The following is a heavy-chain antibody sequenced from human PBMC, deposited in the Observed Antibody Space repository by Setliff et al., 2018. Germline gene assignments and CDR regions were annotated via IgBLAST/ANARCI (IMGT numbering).Heavy chain of an antibody. CDR3: ARPALYSSSTYYYYYYMDV. Sequence: ASVKVSCKASGYTFTSYDINWVRQATGQGLEWMGWMNPNSGNTGYAQKFQGRVTMTRNTSISTAYMELSSLRSEDTAVYYCARPALYSSSTYYYYYYMDVWGQGTLVTVSS. J-gene: IGHJ6*03. D-gene: IGHD6-13*01. CDR2: MNPNSGNT. V-gene: IGHV1-8*02. CDR1: GYTFTSYD.